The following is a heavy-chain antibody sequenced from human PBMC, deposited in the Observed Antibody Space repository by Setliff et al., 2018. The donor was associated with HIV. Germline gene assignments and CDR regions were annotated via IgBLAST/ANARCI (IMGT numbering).Heavy chain of an antibody. Sequence: GASVKVSCKASGYSFARYGLSWVRQAPGQGLEWMGWISGFNGNTKYAQSFQDGVAMTTETATSTAYMEMRSLGSDDTAVYFCSRVPYRSAWFSGGHDAFDIWGQGTMVTVSS. CDR3: SRVPYRSAWFSGGHDAFDI. J-gene: IGHJ3*02. V-gene: IGHV1-18*01. CDR2: ISGFNGNT. CDR1: GYSFARYG. D-gene: IGHD6-19*01.